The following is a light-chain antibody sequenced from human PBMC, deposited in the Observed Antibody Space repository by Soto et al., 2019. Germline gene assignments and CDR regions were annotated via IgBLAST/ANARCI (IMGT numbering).Light chain of an antibody. Sequence: DIVLTQSPGPLSVSPGDRVTLSCMASQSVDINLAWYQQRAGQAPRLLVYGASTKATDMPGRFSGRGSGTEFTLTINNLQSEDVAVYYCQQYRNWPRTLCQGTKVDIK. V-gene: IGKV3-15*01. J-gene: IGKJ1*01. CDR2: GAS. CDR3: QQYRNWPRT. CDR1: QSVDIN.